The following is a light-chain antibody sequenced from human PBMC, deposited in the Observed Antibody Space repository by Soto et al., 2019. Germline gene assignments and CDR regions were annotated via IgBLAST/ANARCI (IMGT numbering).Light chain of an antibody. CDR3: QQKYRVPRT. V-gene: IGKV1-39*01. CDR1: HSISSD. Sequence: DIQMTQYPSSLSASVGDRITITWGASHSISSDLNWYQHKPGKAPKRLIYGASTLQSGVPSRFSGSGSGTDFTLTISSLQPEDYATYFCQQKYRVPRTFGQGTKVDI. CDR2: GAS. J-gene: IGKJ1*01.